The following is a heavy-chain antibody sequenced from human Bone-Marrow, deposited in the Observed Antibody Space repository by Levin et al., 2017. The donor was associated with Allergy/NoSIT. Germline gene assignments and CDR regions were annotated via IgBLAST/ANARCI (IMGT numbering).Heavy chain of an antibody. CDR1: GFTVSSNH. V-gene: IGHV3-53*01. D-gene: IGHD3-10*01. J-gene: IGHJ3*02. Sequence: GESLKISCAASGFTVSSNHMSWVRQAPGKGLEWVSLIYSGGRGYYADSVMGRFTISRDNSKNTLYLQLNSMRAEDTAVYYCAIYGSGNDYSAFDIWGPGTMVTVSS. CDR3: AIYGSGNDYSAFDI. CDR2: IYSGGRG.